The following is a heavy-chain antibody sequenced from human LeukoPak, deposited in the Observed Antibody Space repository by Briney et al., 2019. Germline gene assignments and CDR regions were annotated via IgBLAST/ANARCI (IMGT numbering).Heavy chain of an antibody. CDR1: GGSISSHY. Sequence: PETLSLTCTVSGGSISSHYWSWIRQPPGKGLEWIGYIYYSGSTNYNPSFKSRVTISVDTSKNQFSLKLSSVTAADTAVYYCARVATYYDFWSGYSTYYFDYWGQGTLVTVSS. CDR3: ARVATYYDFWSGYSTYYFDY. J-gene: IGHJ4*02. CDR2: IYYSGST. V-gene: IGHV4-59*11. D-gene: IGHD3-3*01.